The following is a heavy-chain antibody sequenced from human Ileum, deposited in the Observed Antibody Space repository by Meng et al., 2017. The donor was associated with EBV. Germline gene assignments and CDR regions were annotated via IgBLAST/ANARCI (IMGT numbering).Heavy chain of an antibody. D-gene: IGHD1-1*01. CDR2: IYWDDDK. CDR3: AHSLMSTTSLTRYFDS. V-gene: IGHV2-5*02. CDR1: AFALDTSGVA. J-gene: IGHJ4*02. Sequence: HISVKDAGPGLVKPSQTLTLTCSSSAFALDTSGVAVAWIRQPPGKALEWLALIYWDDDKRYSLSLGPRLIITQDTSRNQVVLTMTNMDPVDTGTYYCAHSLMSTTSLTRYFDSWGQGTLVTVSS.